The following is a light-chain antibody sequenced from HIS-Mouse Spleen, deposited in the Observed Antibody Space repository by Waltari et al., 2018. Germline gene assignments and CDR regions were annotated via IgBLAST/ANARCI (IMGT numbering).Light chain of an antibody. Sequence: SYELTQPPSVSVSPGQTSRITCSGDALPKQYAYWYQQKPSQAPVLVIYKDSERPSGIPERFSGASSGTTVTLNISGVQAEDEADYYCQSADSSGTYVVFGGGTKLTVL. J-gene: IGLJ2*01. CDR3: QSADSSGTYVV. CDR1: ALPKQY. CDR2: KDS. V-gene: IGLV3-25*03.